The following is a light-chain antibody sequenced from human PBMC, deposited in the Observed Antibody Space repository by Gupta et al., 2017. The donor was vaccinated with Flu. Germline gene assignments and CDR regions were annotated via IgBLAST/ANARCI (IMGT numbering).Light chain of an antibody. CDR1: QSVRSSY. CDR3: QQDGSSLYT. J-gene: IGKJ2*01. Sequence: GTLSLSPGERATLSCRASQSVRSSYLDWYQQKPGQAPRLLIYGASSRATGIPDRFNGSGSGTDFTLTISRLEPEDFAVYYCQQDGSSLYTFGPGTKLKIK. CDR2: GAS. V-gene: IGKV3-20*01.